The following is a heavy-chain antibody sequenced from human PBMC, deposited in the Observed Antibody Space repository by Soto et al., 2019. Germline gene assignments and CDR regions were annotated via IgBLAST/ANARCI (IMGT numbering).Heavy chain of an antibody. V-gene: IGHV1-69*04. CDR2: IFPLLAMV. CDR1: VGDLSNSG. J-gene: IGHJ1*01. Sequence: QVNLVQSGTEMKKPGSSVMVSCKVSVGDLSNSGISWVRQAPGQGLEWMGGIFPLLAMVDYSQKFQGRVTIAADESTNTAYMDLGSLRSADTAVYYCAKDDGAGFKSWGQGTLVIVSS. CDR3: AKDDGAGFKS. D-gene: IGHD1-26*01.